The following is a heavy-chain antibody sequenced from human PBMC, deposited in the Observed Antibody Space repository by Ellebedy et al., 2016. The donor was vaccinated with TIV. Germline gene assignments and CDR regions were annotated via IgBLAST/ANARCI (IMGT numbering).Heavy chain of an antibody. CDR2: INSDGSTA. CDR1: EFTFSRYW. CDR3: ARVGSGWYYFDL. Sequence: PGGSLRLSCAASEFTFSRYWMHWVRQAPGKGLEWVVGINSDGSTANYADSVKGRLTVSRDNGKNTLYLHMDNLRVEDTAIYYCARVGSGWYYFDLWGPGTRVTVSS. V-gene: IGHV3-74*01. J-gene: IGHJ4*02. D-gene: IGHD6-19*01.